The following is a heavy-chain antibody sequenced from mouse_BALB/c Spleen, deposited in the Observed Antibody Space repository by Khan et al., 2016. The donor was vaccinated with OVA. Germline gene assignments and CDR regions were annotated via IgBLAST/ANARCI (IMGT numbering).Heavy chain of an antibody. CDR1: GYSIASDHA. J-gene: IGHJ2*01. CDR3: ARVYGGDFDY. V-gene: IGHV3-2*02. CDR2: ISYSGNT. D-gene: IGHD1-1*01. Sequence: VQLKESGPGLVKPSQSLSLTCTVTGYSIASDHACNWNRQFPGNKLEWMGFISYSGNTNYNPSLKSRISITRDKSKNQSFLQLNSVTSEDTATYYCARVYGGDFDYWGQGTTLTVSS.